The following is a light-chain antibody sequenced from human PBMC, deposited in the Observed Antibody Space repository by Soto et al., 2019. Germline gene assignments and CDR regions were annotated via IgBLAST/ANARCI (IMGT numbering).Light chain of an antibody. Sequence: DIQMTQSPSTLSASVGDRVTITCPASQAISSRLAWYQQKPGKAPKLLIYKSSTLEGGVRSRFIGSGSGTEFTLTISSLQPDDLEVYYCQHYDTYSPFGGGTKVEIK. CDR2: KSS. CDR3: QHYDTYSP. CDR1: QAISSR. V-gene: IGKV1-5*03. J-gene: IGKJ4*02.